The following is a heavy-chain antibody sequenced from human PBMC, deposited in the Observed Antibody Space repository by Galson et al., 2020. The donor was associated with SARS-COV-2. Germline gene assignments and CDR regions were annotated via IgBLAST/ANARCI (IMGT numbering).Heavy chain of an antibody. J-gene: IGHJ6*02. D-gene: IGHD3-22*01. CDR3: ARRIVVVAGDYYYYYGMDV. V-gene: IGHV4-39*01. CDR1: GGSISSSSYY. CDR2: IYYSGST. Sequence: SETLSLTCTVSGGSISSSSYYWGWIRQPPGKGLEWIGSIYYSGSTYYNPSLKSRVTISVDTSKNQFSLKLSSVTAADTAVYYCARRIVVVAGDYYYYYGMDVWGQGTTVTVSS.